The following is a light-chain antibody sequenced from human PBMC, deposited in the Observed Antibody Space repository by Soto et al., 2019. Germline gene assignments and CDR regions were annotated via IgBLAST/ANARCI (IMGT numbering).Light chain of an antibody. V-gene: IGLV2-23*02. CDR3: FSYGGSRAV. Sequence: QSALTQPASVSGSPGQSITISCTGTSSDVGSHNLVSWYQQHPGQAPKLMIYEVSKRPLGVSTRFSASKSGNKASLTICGFRAEDEADYFCFSYGGSRAVFGGGTQLTVL. J-gene: IGLJ7*01. CDR2: EVS. CDR1: SSDVGSHNL.